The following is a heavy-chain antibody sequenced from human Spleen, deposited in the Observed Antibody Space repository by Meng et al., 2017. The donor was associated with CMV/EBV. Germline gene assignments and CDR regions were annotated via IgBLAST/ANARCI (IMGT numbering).Heavy chain of an antibody. D-gene: IGHD3-3*01. CDR3: ARARDDFWSGYRYYFDY. V-gene: IGHV3-30*02. Sequence: GESLKISCAASGFTFSSYGMHWVRQAPGKGLEWVTFIRYDGSNKYYADSVKGRFTISRDNSKNTLYLQMNSLRAEDTAVYYCARARDDFWSGYRYYFDYWGQGALVTVSS. J-gene: IGHJ4*02. CDR1: GFTFSSYG. CDR2: IRYDGSNK.